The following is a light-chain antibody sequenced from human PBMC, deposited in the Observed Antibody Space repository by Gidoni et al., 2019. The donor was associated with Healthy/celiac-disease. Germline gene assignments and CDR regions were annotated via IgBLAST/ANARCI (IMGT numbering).Light chain of an antibody. J-gene: IGLJ2*01. Sequence: QSALPQPASVSGSPGQSITISCTGTRSDVGGYNYVSWYQQHPGKAPKLVIYDVTNRPSGVSNRFSGSKSGNTASLTISGLQAEDEADYYCSSYTSSSTLVFGGGTKLTVL. CDR2: DVT. CDR3: SSYTSSSTLV. V-gene: IGLV2-14*03. CDR1: RSDVGGYNY.